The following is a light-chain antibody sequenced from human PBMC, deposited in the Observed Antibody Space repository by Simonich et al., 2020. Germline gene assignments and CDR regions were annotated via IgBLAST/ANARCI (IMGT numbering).Light chain of an antibody. Sequence: DIVMTQSPDSLAVSLGERATINCKSSQSVIYSSNNKNYLAWYPQTQGQPPKLHIYWVSTRESGVPDRFSDSGSVTDFTLTISSLHAEDVAVYYCQQYYSTPYTFGQGTKLEIK. CDR1: QSVIYSSNNKNY. V-gene: IGKV4-1*01. CDR3: QQYYSTPYT. CDR2: WVS. J-gene: IGKJ2*01.